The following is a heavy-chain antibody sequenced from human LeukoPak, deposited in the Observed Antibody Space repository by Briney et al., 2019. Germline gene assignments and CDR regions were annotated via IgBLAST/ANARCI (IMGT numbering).Heavy chain of an antibody. D-gene: IGHD3-10*01. J-gene: IGHJ5*02. CDR1: GITFGDYA. V-gene: IGHV3-49*04. Sequence: GGSLRLSCTASGITFGDYAMSWVRQAPGKGLEWVGFIRSKASGGTTEYAASVKGRFTISRDDSKSIAYLQMNSLKTEDTAVYYCTRGDGSGSSWGQGTLVTVSS. CDR3: TRGDGSGSS. CDR2: IRSKASGGTT.